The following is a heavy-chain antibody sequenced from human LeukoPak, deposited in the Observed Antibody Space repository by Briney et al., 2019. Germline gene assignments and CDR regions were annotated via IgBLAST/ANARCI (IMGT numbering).Heavy chain of an antibody. CDR2: IKEDGSDK. V-gene: IGHV3-7*01. CDR1: GFTFSRSW. D-gene: IGHD2-15*01. Sequence: PGGSLRLSCTASGFTFSRSWMHWVRQAPGKGLEWVADIKEDGSDKYYGDSVKSRFTISRDNAKNSLYLQMNSLRAEDTAVYYCASRAAMDVWGQGTTVTVSS. J-gene: IGHJ6*02. CDR3: ASRAAMDV.